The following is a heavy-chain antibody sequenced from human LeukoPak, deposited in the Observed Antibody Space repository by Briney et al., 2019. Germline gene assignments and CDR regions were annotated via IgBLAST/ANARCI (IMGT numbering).Heavy chain of an antibody. CDR2: IKQDGSEK. Sequence: GGSLRLSCAAPGFTFSSYWMAWVRQAPGKGLEWEANIKQDGSEKYYVDSVKGRFTISRDNAKNSLYLQMNSLRADDTAVYYCARDRAHRGGYFDDWGQGTLVTVSS. CDR3: ARDRAHRGGYFDD. CDR1: GFTFSSYW. J-gene: IGHJ4*01. D-gene: IGHD3-10*01. V-gene: IGHV3-7*01.